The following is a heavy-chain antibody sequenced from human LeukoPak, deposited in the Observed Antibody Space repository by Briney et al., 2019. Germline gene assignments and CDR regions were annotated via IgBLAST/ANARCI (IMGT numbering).Heavy chain of an antibody. D-gene: IGHD6-13*01. J-gene: IGHJ6*03. V-gene: IGHV4-38-2*02. CDR3: ARGRVSSSTWYSTYYYYFYMDV. Sequence: PSETLSLTCTVSGYSISSGYYWGWIRQPPGKGLEWIGSIYHSGSTYYNPSLKSRVTISVDTSKNQFSLKLSSVTAADTAVYFCARGRVSSSTWYSTYYYYFYMDVWGKGTTVTISS. CDR1: GYSISSGYY. CDR2: IYHSGST.